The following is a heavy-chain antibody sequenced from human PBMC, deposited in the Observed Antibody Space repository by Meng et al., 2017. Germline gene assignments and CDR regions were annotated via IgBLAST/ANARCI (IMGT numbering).Heavy chain of an antibody. J-gene: IGHJ5*02. CDR2: MNPNSGNT. V-gene: IGHV1-8*01. Sequence: QVQLVHSGAEVKKPGASVKVSCKASGYTFTSYDINWVRQATGQGLEWMGWMNPNSGNTGYAQKFQGRVTMTRNTSISTAYMELNSLRSEDTAVYYCARGSSSWITNWFDPWGQETLVTVSS. CDR3: ARGSSSWITNWFDP. D-gene: IGHD6-13*01. CDR1: GYTFTSYD.